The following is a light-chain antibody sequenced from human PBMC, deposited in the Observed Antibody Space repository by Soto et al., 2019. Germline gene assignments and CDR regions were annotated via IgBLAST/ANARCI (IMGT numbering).Light chain of an antibody. CDR1: ESVSNDH. Sequence: EIVLTRSPGTLSLSPGERATLSCRASESVSNDHLAWYQRKPGQAPRLLIYGASYRATDIPYRFSGSGSGTYFTVAMARLESEDFAFYICQQYGSTPPSVGLGPKVEI. J-gene: IGKJ1*01. CDR2: GAS. CDR3: QQYGSTPPS. V-gene: IGKV3-20*01.